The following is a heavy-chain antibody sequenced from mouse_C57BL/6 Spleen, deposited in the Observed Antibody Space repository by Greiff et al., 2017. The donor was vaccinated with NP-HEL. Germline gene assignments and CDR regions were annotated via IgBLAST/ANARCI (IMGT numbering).Heavy chain of an antibody. J-gene: IGHJ4*01. V-gene: IGHV1-26*01. CDR3: ARRDYDGGYAMDD. CDR1: GYTFNDYY. D-gene: IGHD2-4*01. CDR2: INPNNGGT. Sequence: EVQLQQSGPELVKPGASVKISCKASGYTFNDYYMNWVKQSHGKSLEWIGDINPNNGGTSYNQKFKGKATLTVDKSSSTAYMELRSLTSEDSAVYYCARRDYDGGYAMDDWGQGTSVTVSS.